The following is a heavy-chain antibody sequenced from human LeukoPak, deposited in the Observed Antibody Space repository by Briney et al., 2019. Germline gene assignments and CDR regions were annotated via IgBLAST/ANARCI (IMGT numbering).Heavy chain of an antibody. CDR1: NASISGSF. Sequence: PSETLSLTCNVSNASISGSFRSWLRQPPGKGLEWIGYLYHGGSTNYNPSLKSRVTISIDTSKNQFSLKLSSVTAADTAVYYCARDLVTVTKGFDIWGQGTMVSVSS. V-gene: IGHV4-59*01. J-gene: IGHJ3*02. CDR3: ARDLVTVTKGFDI. D-gene: IGHD4-17*01. CDR2: LYHGGST.